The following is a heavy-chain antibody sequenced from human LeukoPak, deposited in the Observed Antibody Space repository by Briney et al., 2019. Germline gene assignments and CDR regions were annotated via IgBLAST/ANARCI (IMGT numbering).Heavy chain of an antibody. CDR3: ARDGVVVTAIFFDY. V-gene: IGHV3-23*01. CDR1: GFTFSSYW. D-gene: IGHD2-21*02. Sequence: GGSLRLSCAASGFTFSSYWMNWARQAPGKGLEWVSGISASGGSPYYADSVKGRFTISRDNLKNTLYLQMNSLRAEDTAVYYCARDGVVVTAIFFDYWGQGTLVAVSS. J-gene: IGHJ4*02. CDR2: ISASGGSP.